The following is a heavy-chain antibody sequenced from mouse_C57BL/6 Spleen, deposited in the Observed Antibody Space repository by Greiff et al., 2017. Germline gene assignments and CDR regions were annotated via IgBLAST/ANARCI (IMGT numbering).Heavy chain of an antibody. CDR3: TRRKAHYYAMDY. Sequence: EVKLEESGGGLVQPGGSMKLSCAASGFTFSDAWMDWVRQSPEKGLEWVAEIRNKANNHATYYAESVKGRFTISRDDSKSSVYLQMNSLRAEDTGIYYCTRRKAHYYAMDYWGQGTSVTVSS. J-gene: IGHJ4*01. CDR1: GFTFSDAW. V-gene: IGHV6-6*01. CDR2: IRNKANNHAT.